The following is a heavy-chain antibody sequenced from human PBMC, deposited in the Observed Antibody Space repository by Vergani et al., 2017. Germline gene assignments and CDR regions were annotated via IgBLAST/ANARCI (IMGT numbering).Heavy chain of an antibody. J-gene: IGHJ4*02. CDR3: ARDVCSSTSCYAFDY. CDR1: GGTFSSYA. D-gene: IGHD2-2*01. Sequence: QVQLVQSGAEVKKPGSSVKVSCKSSGGTFSSYAISWVRPAPGQGLEWMGGIIPIFGTANYAQKFQGRVTITADESTSTAYMELSSLRSEDTAVYYCARDVCSSTSCYAFDYWGQGTLVTVSS. V-gene: IGHV1-69*01. CDR2: IIPIFGTA.